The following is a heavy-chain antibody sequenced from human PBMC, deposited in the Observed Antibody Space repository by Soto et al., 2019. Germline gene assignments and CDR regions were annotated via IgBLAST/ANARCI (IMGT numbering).Heavy chain of an antibody. Sequence: QVQLVESGGGVVQPGRSLRLSCAASGFTFSSYGMHWVRQAPGKGLEWVAVISYDGSNKYYADSVKGRFTISRDNSKNTLYLQRNSLRAEDTAVYYCANVDTELGAIAFDYWGQGTLVTVSS. D-gene: IGHD7-27*01. J-gene: IGHJ4*02. CDR3: ANVDTELGAIAFDY. V-gene: IGHV3-30*18. CDR1: GFTFSSYG. CDR2: ISYDGSNK.